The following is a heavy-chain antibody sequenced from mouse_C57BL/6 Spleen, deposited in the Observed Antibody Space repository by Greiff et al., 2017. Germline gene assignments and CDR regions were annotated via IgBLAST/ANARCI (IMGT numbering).Heavy chain of an antibody. CDR2: INPSNGGT. J-gene: IGHJ4*01. V-gene: IGHV1-53*01. Sequence: VQLQQPGTELVKPGASVKLSCKASGYTFTSYWMHWVKQRPGQGLEWIGNINPSNGGTNYNEKFKSKATLTGDKSSSTAYMQLSSLTSEDSAVYYCARPRTAGVGAMDYWGQGTSVTVSS. CDR3: ARPRTAGVGAMDY. CDR1: GYTFTSYW. D-gene: IGHD3-3*01.